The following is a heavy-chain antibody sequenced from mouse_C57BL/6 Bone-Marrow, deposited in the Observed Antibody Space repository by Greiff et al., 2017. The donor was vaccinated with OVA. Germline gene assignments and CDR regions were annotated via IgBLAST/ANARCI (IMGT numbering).Heavy chain of an antibody. CDR3: ARRGYDG. J-gene: IGHJ4*01. CDR2: IDPSDSYT. Sequence: QVQLQQPGAELVRPGTSVKLSCKASGYTFTSYWMHLVKPSPGHFLAWIGVIDPSDSYTNYNQKFKGKATLTVDTSSSTAYMQLSSLTSEDSAVYYCARRGYDGWGQGTSVTVSS. CDR1: GYTFTSYW. D-gene: IGHD3-1*01. V-gene: IGHV1-59*01.